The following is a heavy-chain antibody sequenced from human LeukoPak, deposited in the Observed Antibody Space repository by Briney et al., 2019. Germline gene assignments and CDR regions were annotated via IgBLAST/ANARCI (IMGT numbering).Heavy chain of an antibody. D-gene: IGHD3-10*01. CDR2: IYYSGST. CDR1: GGSISSYY. V-gene: IGHV4-59*01. CDR3: AREVKWFGARDGYYYYYMDV. Sequence: SETLSLTCTVSGGSISSYYWSWIRQPPGKGLEWIGYIYYSGSTNYNPSLKSRVTISVDTSKNQFSLKLSSVTAADTAVYYCAREVKWFGARDGYYYYYMDVWGKGTTVTISS. J-gene: IGHJ6*03.